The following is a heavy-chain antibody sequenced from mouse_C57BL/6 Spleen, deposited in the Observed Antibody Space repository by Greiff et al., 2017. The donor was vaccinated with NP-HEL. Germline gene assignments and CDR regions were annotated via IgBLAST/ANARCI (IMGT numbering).Heavy chain of an antibody. CDR2: INYDGSST. D-gene: IGHD2-1*01. V-gene: IGHV5-16*01. Sequence: EVKLVESEGGLVQPGSSMKLSCTASGFTFSDYYMAWVRQVPEKGLEWVANINYDGSSTYYLDSLKSRFIISRDNAKNILYLQMSSLKSEDTATYYCARDRGAIYYGNYEAMDYWGQGTSVTVSS. J-gene: IGHJ4*01. CDR3: ARDRGAIYYGNYEAMDY. CDR1: GFTFSDYY.